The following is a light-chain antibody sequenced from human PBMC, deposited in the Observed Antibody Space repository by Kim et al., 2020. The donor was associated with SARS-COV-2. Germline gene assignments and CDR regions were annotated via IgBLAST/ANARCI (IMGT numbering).Light chain of an antibody. Sequence: LGQTVRITGQGDSLRSYYASWYQQKPGQAPVLVIYGKNNRPSGIPDRFSGSSSVNTASLTITGAQAEDEADYYCNSRDSSGNHLVFGGGTQLTVL. V-gene: IGLV3-19*01. J-gene: IGLJ2*01. CDR2: GKN. CDR1: SLRSYY. CDR3: NSRDSSGNHLV.